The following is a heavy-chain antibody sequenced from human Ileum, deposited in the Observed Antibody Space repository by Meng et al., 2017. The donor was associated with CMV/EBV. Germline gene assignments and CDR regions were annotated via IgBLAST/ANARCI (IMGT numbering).Heavy chain of an antibody. CDR3: ARMDGTNYFDY. D-gene: IGHD5-24*01. J-gene: IGHJ4*02. CDR1: GGSISSSTYY. Sequence: CTVSGGSISSSTYYWGWIRQPPGNGLEWIGSIYYSGSTYYNPSLKSRVTISIDTSKNQFSLKLTSVTAAHTAVYYCARMDGTNYFDYWGQGTLVTVSS. V-gene: IGHV4-39*07. CDR2: IYYSGST.